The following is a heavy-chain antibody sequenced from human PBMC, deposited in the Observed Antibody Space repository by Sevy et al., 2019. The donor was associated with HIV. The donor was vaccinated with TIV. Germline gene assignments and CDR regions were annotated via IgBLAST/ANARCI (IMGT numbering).Heavy chain of an antibody. J-gene: IGHJ4*02. D-gene: IGHD6-13*01. CDR2: IRYDGSDK. V-gene: IGHV3-30*02. Sequence: GGSLRLSSAASGFTFSNYGMHWVRQVPGKGLEWVTFIRYDGSDKYYAASVKGRFTISRDDSKNTLYLQMDSLTPEDTAIYYCAKDLAGPGRRYFDYWGQGTLVTVSS. CDR3: AKDLAGPGRRYFDY. CDR1: GFTFSNYG.